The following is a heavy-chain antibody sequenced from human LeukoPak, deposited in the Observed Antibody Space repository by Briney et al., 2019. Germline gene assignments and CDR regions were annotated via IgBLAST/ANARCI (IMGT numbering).Heavy chain of an antibody. CDR2: IYYSGST. V-gene: IGHV4-59*08. Sequence: PSETLSLTCTVSGGSISSYYWSWIRQPPGKGLEWIGYIYYSGSTNYNPSLKSRVTISVDTSKNQFSLKLSSVTAADTAVYYCARIRGYSYGDHDYWGQGTLVTVSS. D-gene: IGHD5-18*01. CDR3: ARIRGYSYGDHDY. J-gene: IGHJ4*02. CDR1: GGSISSYY.